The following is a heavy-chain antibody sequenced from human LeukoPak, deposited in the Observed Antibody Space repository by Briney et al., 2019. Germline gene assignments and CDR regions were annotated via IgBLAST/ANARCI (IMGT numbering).Heavy chain of an antibody. CDR1: GYTFTGYY. CDR3: ARDQVFGYYYSSGPT. J-gene: IGHJ5*02. CDR2: INPNSGGT. V-gene: IGHV1-2*02. Sequence: ASVKVSCKASGYTFTGYYMHWVRQAPGQGLEWMGWINPNSGGTNYAQKFQGRVTMTRDTSISTAYMELSRLRSDDTAVYYCARDQVFGYYYSSGPTWGQGTLVTVSS. D-gene: IGHD3-22*01.